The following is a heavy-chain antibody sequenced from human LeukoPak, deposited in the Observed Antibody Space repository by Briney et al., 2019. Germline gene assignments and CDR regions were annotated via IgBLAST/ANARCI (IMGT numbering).Heavy chain of an antibody. D-gene: IGHD5-12*01. CDR1: GFIFRDYA. J-gene: IGHJ4*02. CDR3: ARDFEYSSSTGVY. Sequence: GGSLRLSCSASGFIFRDYAMHWVRQAPGKGLEWVAVIWYDGRTKYYADSVKGRFTISRDNSKNTLYLQMNSLRAEDTAVYYCARDFEYSSSTGVYWGQGTLVTVSS. V-gene: IGHV3-33*08. CDR2: IWYDGRTK.